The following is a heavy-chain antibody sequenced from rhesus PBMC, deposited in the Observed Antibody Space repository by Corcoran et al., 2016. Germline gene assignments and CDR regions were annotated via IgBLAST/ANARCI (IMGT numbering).Heavy chain of an antibody. Sequence: QVQLQESGPGLVKPSETLSLTCAVSGGSISSNYGSWLRQSPGKGLEWIGFIYGVTGSTTSNPSLKGRVTISTDTSKSQFSVRLSSVTAADTAVYYCARHPNDWGQGILVIVSS. CDR3: ARHPND. V-gene: IGHV4-147*01. J-gene: IGHJ4*01. CDR2: IYGVTGST. CDR1: GGSISSNY.